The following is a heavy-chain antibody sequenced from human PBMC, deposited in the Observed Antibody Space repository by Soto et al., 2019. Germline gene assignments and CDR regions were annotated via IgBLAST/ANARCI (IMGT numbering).Heavy chain of an antibody. CDR3: ARVFDDQLFDY. CDR2: MDPSSGDT. V-gene: IGHV1-8*01. D-gene: IGHD2-2*01. Sequence: ASVKVSCKASGYTFTSRNVNWVRQATGQGLEWMGWMDPSSGDTGYEQKFQGRVTMTRNTSRSTAYMELSSLSSEDTAVYYCARVFDDQLFDYWGQGTLVTVSS. CDR1: GYTFTSRN. J-gene: IGHJ4*02.